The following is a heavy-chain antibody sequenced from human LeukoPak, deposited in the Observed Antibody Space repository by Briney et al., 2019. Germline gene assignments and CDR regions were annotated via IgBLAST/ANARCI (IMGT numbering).Heavy chain of an antibody. J-gene: IGHJ5*02. V-gene: IGHV3-30*02. D-gene: IGHD6-13*01. CDR1: GFTFSSYG. Sequence: GGSLRLSCAASGFTFSSYGMHWVRQAPGKGLEWMAFIRYDGSNKYYADSVKGRFTISRDNSKNTLYLQMNSLRAEDTAVYYCAKDLVAAAGNNWFDPWGQGTLVTVSS. CDR3: AKDLVAAAGNNWFDP. CDR2: IRYDGSNK.